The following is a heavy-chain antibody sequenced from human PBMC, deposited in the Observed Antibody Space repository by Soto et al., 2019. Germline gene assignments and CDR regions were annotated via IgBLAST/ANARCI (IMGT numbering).Heavy chain of an antibody. CDR3: ARGIYGDYLDYYYYYYMDV. J-gene: IGHJ6*03. CDR1: GGSTSSYY. D-gene: IGHD4-17*01. Sequence: SETLSLTCTVSGGSTSSYYWSWIRQPPGKGLEWIGYIYYSGSTNYNPSLKSRVTISVDTSKNQFSLKLSSVTAADTAVYYCARGIYGDYLDYYYYYYMDVWGKGTTVTVSS. CDR2: IYYSGST. V-gene: IGHV4-59*01.